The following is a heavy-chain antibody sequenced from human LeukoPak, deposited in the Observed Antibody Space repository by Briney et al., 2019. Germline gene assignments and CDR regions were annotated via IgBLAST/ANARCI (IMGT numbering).Heavy chain of an antibody. CDR3: ARDYGSGWYNY. V-gene: IGHV1-2*06. J-gene: IGHJ4*02. CDR1: GYTFTNYY. Sequence: GASVKVSCKASGYTFTNYYMNWVRQAPGQGLEWMGRINPNSGATNCAQYNQGRVTMTRDTSIRTAYMELSRLRSDDTAVYYCARDYGSGWYNYWGQGTLVTVSS. D-gene: IGHD6-19*01. CDR2: INPNSGAT.